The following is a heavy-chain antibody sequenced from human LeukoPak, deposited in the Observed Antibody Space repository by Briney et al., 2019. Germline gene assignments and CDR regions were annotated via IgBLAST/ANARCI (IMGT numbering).Heavy chain of an antibody. J-gene: IGHJ4*02. CDR3: ARKDRGRKYYYDSSGYVDY. CDR1: GYSFTIYG. V-gene: IGHV1-18*01. D-gene: IGHD3-22*01. Sequence: GASVTVSFTSSGYSFTIYGISWVRQAPGQGLEWMGWISAYNGNTNYAQKLQGRVTMTTDTSTSTAYMELRSLRSDDTAVYYCARKDRGRKYYYDSSGYVDYWGQGTLVTVSS. CDR2: ISAYNGNT.